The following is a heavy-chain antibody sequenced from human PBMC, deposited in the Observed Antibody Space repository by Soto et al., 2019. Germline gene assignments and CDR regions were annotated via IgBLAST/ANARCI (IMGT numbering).Heavy chain of an antibody. CDR2: IDPSDSYT. Sequence: GESLKISCKGSGYSFTSYWISWVRQMPGKGLEWMGRIDPSDSYTNYSPSFQGHVTISADKSISTAYLQWSSLKASDTAMYYCARQRQDYDFWSGYSPPGAFDIWGQGTMVTDSS. D-gene: IGHD3-3*01. J-gene: IGHJ3*02. CDR1: GYSFTSYW. CDR3: ARQRQDYDFWSGYSPPGAFDI. V-gene: IGHV5-10-1*01.